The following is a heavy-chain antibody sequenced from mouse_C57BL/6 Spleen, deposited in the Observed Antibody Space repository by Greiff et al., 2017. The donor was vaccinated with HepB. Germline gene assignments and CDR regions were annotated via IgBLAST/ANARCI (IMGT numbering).Heavy chain of an antibody. CDR3: ARKGHYYGSSFPYAMDY. CDR1: GFSLTSYG. J-gene: IGHJ4*01. V-gene: IGHV2-2*01. D-gene: IGHD1-1*01. Sequence: QVQLQQSGPGLVQPSQSLSITCTVSGFSLTSYGVHWVRQSPGKGLEWLGVIWSGGSTDYNAAFISRLSISKDNSKSQVFFKMNSLQADDTAIYYCARKGHYYGSSFPYAMDYWGQGTSVTVSS. CDR2: IWSGGST.